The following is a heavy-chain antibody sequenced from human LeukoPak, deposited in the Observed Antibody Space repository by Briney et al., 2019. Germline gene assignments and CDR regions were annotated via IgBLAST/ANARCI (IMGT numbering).Heavy chain of an antibody. Sequence: GSSVKVSCKASGGTFSSYAISWVRQAPGQGLEWMGRIIPILGIANYAQKFQGRVTITADKSTSTAYMELSSLRSEDTAVYYCARDLLDSSGYYSFWYFDLWGRGTLVTVSS. CDR1: GGTFSSYA. J-gene: IGHJ2*01. D-gene: IGHD3-22*01. CDR3: ARDLLDSSGYYSFWYFDL. V-gene: IGHV1-69*04. CDR2: IIPILGIA.